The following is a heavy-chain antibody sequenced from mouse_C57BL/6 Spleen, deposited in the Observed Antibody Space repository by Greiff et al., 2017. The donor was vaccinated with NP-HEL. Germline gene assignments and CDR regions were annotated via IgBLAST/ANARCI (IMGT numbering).Heavy chain of an antibody. CDR1: GFTFSDYY. CDR2: INYDGSST. V-gene: IGHV5-16*01. CDR3: VRALYYDLFDY. Sequence: EVKLVESEGGLVQPGSSMKLSCTASGFTFSDYYMAWVRQVPEKGLEWVANINYDGSSTYYLDSLKSRFIISRDNAKNILYLQMSSLKSEDTATYYCVRALYYDLFDYWGQGTTLTVSS. D-gene: IGHD2-4*01. J-gene: IGHJ2*01.